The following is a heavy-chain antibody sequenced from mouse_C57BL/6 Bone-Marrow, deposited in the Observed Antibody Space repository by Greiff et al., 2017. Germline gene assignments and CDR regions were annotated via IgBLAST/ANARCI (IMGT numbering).Heavy chain of an antibody. CDR3: ARLFITTVDYYAMDY. Sequence: EVQLLESGGGLVQPGGSLKLSCAASGIDFSRYWMRWVRRAPGKGLEWIGEINPDSSTINYAPSLKDKFIISRDNAKNTLYLQMSKVRSEDTALYYCARLFITTVDYYAMDYWGQGTSVTVSS. D-gene: IGHD1-1*01. CDR2: INPDSSTI. CDR1: GIDFSRYW. J-gene: IGHJ4*01. V-gene: IGHV4-1*01.